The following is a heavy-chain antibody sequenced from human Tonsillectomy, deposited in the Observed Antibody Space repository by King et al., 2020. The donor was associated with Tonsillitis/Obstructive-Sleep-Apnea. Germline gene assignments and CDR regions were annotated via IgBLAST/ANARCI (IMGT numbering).Heavy chain of an antibody. CDR1: GGSFSGYY. D-gene: IGHD4-11*01. Sequence: VQLQQWGAGLLKPSETLSLPCAVYGGSFSGYYWSWIRQPPGKGLEWIGEINHSGSTNYNPSLKSRVTISVDTSKNQFSLKLSSVTAADTAVYYCARLGGYSNYGYYYYYMDVWGKGTTVTVSS. CDR2: INHSGST. J-gene: IGHJ6*03. CDR3: ARLGGYSNYGYYYYYMDV. V-gene: IGHV4-34*01.